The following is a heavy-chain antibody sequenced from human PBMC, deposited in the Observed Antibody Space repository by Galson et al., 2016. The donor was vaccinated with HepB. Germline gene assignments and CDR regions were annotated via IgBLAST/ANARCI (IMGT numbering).Heavy chain of an antibody. V-gene: IGHV3-23*01. CDR3: AKDLASYRYYGMDV. Sequence: SLRLSCAASGFTFSSYAMNWVRQAPGKGLEWVSVIGNSGDSTYYADSVKGRFTISRDNSKNTLYLQMNSLRAEDTAIYYCAKDLASYRYYGMDVWGQGTTVTVSS. CDR2: IGNSGDST. CDR1: GFTFSSYA. J-gene: IGHJ6*02. D-gene: IGHD3-16*02.